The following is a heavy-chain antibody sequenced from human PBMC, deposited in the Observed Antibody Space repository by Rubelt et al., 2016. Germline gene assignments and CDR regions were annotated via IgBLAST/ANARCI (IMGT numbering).Heavy chain of an antibody. CDR1: GYSFIRSY. D-gene: IGHD4-23*01. V-gene: IGHV1-46*01. Sequence: QVQLVQSGAEVKKPGASVKVSCKASGYSFIRSYMNWVRQAPGHGPEWMGMINPNAGNTNYAQKFQGRDTMTRDTSTSTVYMELSSLTSEDTAVYYCARDGGKKYSDYWGRGTLVTVSS. CDR3: ARDGGKKYSDY. J-gene: IGHJ4*02. CDR2: INPNAGNT.